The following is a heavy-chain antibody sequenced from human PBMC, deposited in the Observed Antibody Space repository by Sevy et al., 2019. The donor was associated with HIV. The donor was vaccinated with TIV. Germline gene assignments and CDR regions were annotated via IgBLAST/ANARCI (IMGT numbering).Heavy chain of an antibody. J-gene: IGHJ4*02. D-gene: IGHD3-16*01. CDR1: GFTFNTYE. CDR3: ARGEWGGVNY. CDR2: ISSSGSTI. Sequence: GGSLRLSCAASGFTFNTYEMNWVRQAPGKGLEWVSYISSSGSTIYYADSVKGRFTISRDNAKNSLYLQMNSLRAEDTAVDYCARGEWGGVNYWGQGTLVTVSS. V-gene: IGHV3-48*03.